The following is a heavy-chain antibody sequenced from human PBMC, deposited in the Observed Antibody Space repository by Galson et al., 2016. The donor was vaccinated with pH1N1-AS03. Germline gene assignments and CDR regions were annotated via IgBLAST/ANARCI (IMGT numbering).Heavy chain of an antibody. CDR1: GFTFDDYA. V-gene: IGHV3-9*01. Sequence: SLRLSCAGSGFTFDDYAMHWVRQAPGKGLGWVSGISWNSGTIGYTDSVKGRFTISIDNAKNSLYLQMNSLRAEDTALYYCAKSPGYCSAGSCSDQGYFDYWGQGTLVTVSS. D-gene: IGHD2-15*01. J-gene: IGHJ4*02. CDR3: AKSPGYCSAGSCSDQGYFDY. CDR2: ISWNSGTI.